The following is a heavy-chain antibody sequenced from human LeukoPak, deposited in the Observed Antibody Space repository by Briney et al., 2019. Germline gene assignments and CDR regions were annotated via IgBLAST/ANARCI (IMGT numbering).Heavy chain of an antibody. D-gene: IGHD7-27*01. CDR3: AKDSRLTGETYYFDH. J-gene: IGHJ4*02. V-gene: IGHV3-74*01. Sequence: KPGGSLRLSCAASGFTFSSYWMHWVRQAPGKGLVWVSRINTDGSSTSYADSVKGRFTISRDNSKNTLFLQMNSLRAEDTAVYYCAKDSRLTGETYYFDHWGQGTLVTVSS. CDR1: GFTFSSYW. CDR2: INTDGSST.